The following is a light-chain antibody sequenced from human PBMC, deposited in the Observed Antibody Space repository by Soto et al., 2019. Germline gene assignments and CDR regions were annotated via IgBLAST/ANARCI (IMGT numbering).Light chain of an antibody. CDR3: QQYNAWPFT. Sequence: EIVMTQSPATLSVSPGERATLSCRASQSVSSSLAWYQQKPGQAPRLLINGAFTRATGVPARFSGSGSGTEFPLTISSLQSEDSALYFCQQYNAWPFTFGPGTKVDFK. V-gene: IGKV3-15*01. J-gene: IGKJ3*01. CDR2: GAF. CDR1: QSVSSS.